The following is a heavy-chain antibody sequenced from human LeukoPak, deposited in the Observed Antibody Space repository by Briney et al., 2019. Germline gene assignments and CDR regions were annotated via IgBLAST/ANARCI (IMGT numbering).Heavy chain of an antibody. CDR1: GFTFSSYA. Sequence: EPGGSLRLSCSASGFTFSSYAMHWVRQAPGKGLQYVSGISSNGGRTYYADSVKGRFTISRDNSKNTLYLQMSSLRAEDTAVYYCPLPTLGYWGQGTLVTVSS. V-gene: IGHV3-64D*08. J-gene: IGHJ4*02. D-gene: IGHD3-16*01. CDR2: ISSNGGRT. CDR3: PLPTLGY.